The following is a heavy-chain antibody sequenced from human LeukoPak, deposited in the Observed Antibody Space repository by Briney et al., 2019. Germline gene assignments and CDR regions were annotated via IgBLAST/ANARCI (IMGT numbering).Heavy chain of an antibody. CDR2: IYTSGST. CDR3: ARLSMTTVVYGAFDI. Sequence: SETLSLTCTVSGGSISSGSYYWSWIRQPAGKGLEWIGRIYTSGSTNYNPSLKSRVTISVDTSKNHFSLKLSSVTAADTAVYYCARLSMTTVVYGAFDIWGQGTMVTVSS. CDR1: GGSISSGSYY. J-gene: IGHJ3*02. D-gene: IGHD4-23*01. V-gene: IGHV4-61*02.